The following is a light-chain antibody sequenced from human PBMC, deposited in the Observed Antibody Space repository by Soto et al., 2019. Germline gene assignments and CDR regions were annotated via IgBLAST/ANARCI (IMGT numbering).Light chain of an antibody. Sequence: EIVMTQSPATLSVSPGERVVLSCRATQTVTNKLAWYQQKPGQAPRLLIYDASIRATGIPARFSGSGSGTEFTLTISSLQSEDFVLYYCQQYNSWPVPFGGGTKVEIK. CDR3: QQYNSWPVP. J-gene: IGKJ4*01. CDR1: QTVTNK. CDR2: DAS. V-gene: IGKV3-15*01.